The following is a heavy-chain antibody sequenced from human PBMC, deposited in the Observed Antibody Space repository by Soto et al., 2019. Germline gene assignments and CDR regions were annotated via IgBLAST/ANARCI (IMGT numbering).Heavy chain of an antibody. CDR3: ARGSDYTSSFDY. Sequence: QVQLQQWGAGLLKPSETLSLTRAVYGGSFSGYTWIWIRQPPGKGLEWIGEINHSGTTNHNPSLKSRVIISVDTSKKQFSLSLTSVTAADTAVYYCARGSDYTSSFDYWGQGTLVTVSS. D-gene: IGHD3-16*01. J-gene: IGHJ4*02. CDR2: INHSGTT. V-gene: IGHV4-34*01. CDR1: GGSFSGYT.